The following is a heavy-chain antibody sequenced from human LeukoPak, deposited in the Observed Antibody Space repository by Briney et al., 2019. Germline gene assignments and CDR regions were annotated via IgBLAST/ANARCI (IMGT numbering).Heavy chain of an antibody. D-gene: IGHD4-17*01. J-gene: IGHJ4*02. V-gene: IGHV3-23*01. CDR2: IINSGATT. Sequence: PGGSLRLSCAASGFTFSSYAMTWVRQAPGKGLEWVSTIINSGATTYYADSVKGRFTISRDNSKNTLDLQMNSLSAEDTAAYYCAKDIHGDYGGLDYWGQGTLVTVSS. CDR1: GFTFSSYA. CDR3: AKDIHGDYGGLDY.